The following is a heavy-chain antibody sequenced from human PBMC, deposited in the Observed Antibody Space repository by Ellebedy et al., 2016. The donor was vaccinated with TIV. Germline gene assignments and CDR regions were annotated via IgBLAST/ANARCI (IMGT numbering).Heavy chain of an antibody. CDR2: IYYSGST. J-gene: IGHJ6*03. D-gene: IGHD6-13*01. V-gene: IGHV4-38-2*02. CDR3: ARDNSAAAGDYYYYYMDV. CDR1: GYSNSSGYY. Sequence: SETLSLXXTVSGYSNSSGYYWGWIRQPPGKGLEWIGYIYYSGSTNYNPSLKSRVTISVDTSKNQFSLKLSSVTAADTAVYYCARDNSAAAGDYYYYYMDVWGKGTTVTVSS.